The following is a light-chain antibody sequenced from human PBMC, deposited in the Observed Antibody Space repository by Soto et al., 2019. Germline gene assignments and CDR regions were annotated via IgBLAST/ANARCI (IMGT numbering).Light chain of an antibody. V-gene: IGKV1-5*03. CDR3: QQYDTYWT. J-gene: IGKJ1*01. CDR1: QGISSY. CDR2: KAS. Sequence: DIQLTRSPSFLSASVGDRVTITCRASQGISSYLAWYQQKPGKAPNFLIDKASSLKSGVPSRFSGSGSGTEFTLTIRNLQPDDFATYYCQQYDTYWTCGQGTKVDIK.